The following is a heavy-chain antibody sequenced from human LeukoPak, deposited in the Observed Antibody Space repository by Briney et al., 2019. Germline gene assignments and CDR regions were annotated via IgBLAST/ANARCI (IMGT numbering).Heavy chain of an antibody. Sequence: SETLSLTCAVYGGSFSGYYWSWIRQPPGKGLEWIGEINHSGSTNYNPSLKSRVTISVDTSKNQFSLKLSSVTAADTAVYYCARPRSRGYSYGPSSWFDPWGQGTLVTVSS. V-gene: IGHV4-34*01. D-gene: IGHD5-18*01. CDR2: INHSGST. CDR3: ARPRSRGYSYGPSSWFDP. CDR1: GGSFSGYY. J-gene: IGHJ5*02.